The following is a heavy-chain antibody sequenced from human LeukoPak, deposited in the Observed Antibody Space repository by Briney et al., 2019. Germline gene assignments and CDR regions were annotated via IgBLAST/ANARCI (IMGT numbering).Heavy chain of an antibody. Sequence: GESLKISCKGSGYNFTIYWIGWVRQMPGKGLEWMGIIYPGDSDTRYSPSCQGQVTISVDKSISTSYLQWSSLKVSDTAIYYCAIFDFLFGEIDNWFDPWGQGTQVTVSS. J-gene: IGHJ5*02. CDR2: IYPGDSDT. V-gene: IGHV5-51*01. CDR3: AIFDFLFGEIDNWFDP. D-gene: IGHD3-16*01. CDR1: GYNFTIYW.